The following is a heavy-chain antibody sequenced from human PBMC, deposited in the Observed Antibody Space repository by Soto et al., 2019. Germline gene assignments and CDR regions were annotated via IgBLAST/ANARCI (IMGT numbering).Heavy chain of an antibody. D-gene: IGHD7-27*01. Sequence: QVQLHGSGPGLVEPSQTLSLTCTVSGASITSDKSYCWAWVRQSPEKGLEWIGHIYNGGSTYHNPSLNSRASISVDTSKYQFSLRLNSVSAADTAVYYCTKGPSGDKVDYWGQGILVTVSS. J-gene: IGHJ4*02. CDR1: GASITSDKSY. CDR2: IYNGGST. V-gene: IGHV4-30-4*01. CDR3: TKGPSGDKVDY.